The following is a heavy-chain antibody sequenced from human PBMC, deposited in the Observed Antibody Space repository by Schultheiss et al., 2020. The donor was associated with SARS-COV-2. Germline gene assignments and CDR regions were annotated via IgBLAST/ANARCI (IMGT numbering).Heavy chain of an antibody. CDR1: GASISSYY. J-gene: IGHJ4*02. CDR2: IAYSGST. CDR3: ACYSSSWYNY. D-gene: IGHD6-13*01. Sequence: SETLSLTCSVSGASISSYYWSWVRQPPGRGLEWIGYIAYSGSTTYSPSLKGRVTISADSSKNQFSLKLSSVTAADTAVYYCACYSSSWYNYWGQGTLVTVSS. V-gene: IGHV4-59*01.